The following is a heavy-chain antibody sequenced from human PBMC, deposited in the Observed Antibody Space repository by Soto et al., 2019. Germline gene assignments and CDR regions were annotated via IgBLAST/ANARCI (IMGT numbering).Heavy chain of an antibody. D-gene: IGHD6-19*01. CDR2: ISGNGNSA. Sequence: PGGSLRLSCAASGFTFRDYAMNWVRRSPGKGLERVSDISGNGNSARYADSVKGRFTISRDNYKDTLYLQMNSLRVDDTAVYYCGKERRGSGWSVCNFWGQGSLVTVS. J-gene: IGHJ4*02. V-gene: IGHV3-23*01. CDR1: GFTFRDYA. CDR3: GKERRGSGWSVCNF.